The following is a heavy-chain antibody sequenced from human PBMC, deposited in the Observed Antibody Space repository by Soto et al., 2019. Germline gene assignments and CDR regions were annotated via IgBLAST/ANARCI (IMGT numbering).Heavy chain of an antibody. D-gene: IGHD6-25*01. CDR1: LYSFASYG. V-gene: IGHV1-8*01. Sequence: VSCGSSLYSFASYGGAWGGQATGQGLEWMGWMNPNTGNTGYAQAFRGRVTMTRNTSITTAYMQLSSLRSEDTAVYFSARRKERSGPYYPDSWGQGTLVTVTS. CDR2: MNPNTGNT. J-gene: IGHJ4*02. CDR3: ARRKERSGPYYPDS.